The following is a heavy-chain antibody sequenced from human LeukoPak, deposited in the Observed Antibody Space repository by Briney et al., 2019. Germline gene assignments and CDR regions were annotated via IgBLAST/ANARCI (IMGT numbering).Heavy chain of an antibody. J-gene: IGHJ3*02. D-gene: IGHD6-6*01. V-gene: IGHV1-8*01. CDR2: MNPNSGNT. Sequence: ASVKVSCKASGYTFTSYDINWVRQATGQGLEWMGWMNPNSGNTGYAQKFQGRVTMTRNTSISTAYMELSSLRSEDTAVYYCARGLFTGSSLVFDAFDIWGQGTMVTVSS. CDR1: GYTFTSYD. CDR3: ARGLFTGSSLVFDAFDI.